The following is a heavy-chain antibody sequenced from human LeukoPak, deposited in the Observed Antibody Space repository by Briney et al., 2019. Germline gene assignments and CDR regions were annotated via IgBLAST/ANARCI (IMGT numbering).Heavy chain of an antibody. CDR1: GLTFSSFA. V-gene: IGHV3-23*01. J-gene: IGHJ4*03. D-gene: IGHD5-24*01. CDR2: ISASGGTI. CDR3: AKDGRDGYNLDY. Sequence: PGGSLRLSCAASGLTFSSFAMSWVRQAPGKGLEWVSAISASGGTIYSADSVRGRFTISRDNSKNTLYLQMNSLRAEDTAVYYCAKDGRDGYNLDYWGQGTTVTVSS.